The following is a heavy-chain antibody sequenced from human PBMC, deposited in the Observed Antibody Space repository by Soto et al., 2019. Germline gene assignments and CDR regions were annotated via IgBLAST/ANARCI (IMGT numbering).Heavy chain of an antibody. CDR2: ISYDGSNK. CDR1: GFTFSSYG. J-gene: IGHJ4*02. V-gene: IGHV3-30*18. Sequence: LRLSCAASGFTFSSYGMHLVRQAPGKGLEGVAVISYDGSNKYYADSVKGRFTISRDNSKNTLYLQMNSLRAEDTAVYYCAKEDATTVLGFDYWGQGTLVTVSS. D-gene: IGHD1-26*01. CDR3: AKEDATTVLGFDY.